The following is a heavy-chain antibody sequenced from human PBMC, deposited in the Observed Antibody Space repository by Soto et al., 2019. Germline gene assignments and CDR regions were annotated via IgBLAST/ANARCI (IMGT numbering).Heavy chain of an antibody. D-gene: IGHD2-2*02. V-gene: IGHV3-23*01. Sequence: GGSLRLSCAASGFTFSSYAMSWVRQAPGKGLEWVSAISGSGGSTYYADSVKGRFTISRDNSKNTLYLQMNSLRAEDTAVYYCVKALSARYNSAKAFDVWGQGTMVT. CDR2: ISGSGGST. CDR3: VKALSARYNSAKAFDV. J-gene: IGHJ3*01. CDR1: GFTFSSYA.